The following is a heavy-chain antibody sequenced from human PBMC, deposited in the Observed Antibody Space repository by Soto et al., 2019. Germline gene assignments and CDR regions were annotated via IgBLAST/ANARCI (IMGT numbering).Heavy chain of an antibody. J-gene: IGHJ6*02. V-gene: IGHV4-31*03. CDR1: GGSISSGGYY. D-gene: IGHD2-2*01. Sequence: LSLTCTVSGGSISSGGYYWSWIRQHPGKGLEWIGYIYYSGSTYYNPSLKSRVTISVDTSKNQFSLKLSSVTAADTAVYYCARQVNQLLARLLDYGMDVWGQGTTVTVSS. CDR2: IYYSGST. CDR3: ARQVNQLLARLLDYGMDV.